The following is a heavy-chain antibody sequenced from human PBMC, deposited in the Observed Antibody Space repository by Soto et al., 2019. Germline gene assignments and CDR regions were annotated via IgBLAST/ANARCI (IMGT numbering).Heavy chain of an antibody. CDR1: GFTFSSYW. CDR3: ASPIAVAGPGYFDY. CDR2: IKHDGSEK. D-gene: IGHD6-19*01. Sequence: EVQLVESGGGLVQPGGSLRLSCAASGFTFSSYWMSWVRQAPGKGLEWVANIKHDGSEKYYVDSVKGRFTISRDNAKNSLYLQMNSLRAEDTAVYYCASPIAVAGPGYFDYWGQGTLVTVSS. V-gene: IGHV3-7*03. J-gene: IGHJ4*02.